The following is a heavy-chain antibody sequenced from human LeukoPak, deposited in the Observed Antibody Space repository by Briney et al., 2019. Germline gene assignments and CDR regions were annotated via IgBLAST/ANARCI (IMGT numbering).Heavy chain of an antibody. CDR3: AREFGSSSHFDY. D-gene: IGHD6-6*01. CDR1: RFTFESYT. CDR2: ISSDGSNK. J-gene: IGHJ4*02. V-gene: IGHV3-30*14. Sequence: GGSLRLSCAASRFTFESYTMHWVRQAPGKGLEWVAVISSDGSNKYSTDSVKGRFTISRDNSKNTLYLQMGSLRAEDMAVYYCAREFGSSSHFDYWGQGTLVTVSS.